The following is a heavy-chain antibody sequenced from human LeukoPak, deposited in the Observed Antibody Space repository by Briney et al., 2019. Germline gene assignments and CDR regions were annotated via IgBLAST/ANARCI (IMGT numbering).Heavy chain of an antibody. CDR1: GYTFTGYY. J-gene: IGHJ6*02. CDR3: ARERVDIVVVPAAMETPPSDGMDV. D-gene: IGHD2-2*01. Sequence: ASVKVSCKASGYTFTGYYMHWVRQAPGQGLEWMGWINPNSGGTNYAQKFQGRVTMTRDTSISTAYMELSRLRSDDTAVYYCARERVDIVVVPAAMETPPSDGMDVWGQGTTVTVSS. CDR2: INPNSGGT. V-gene: IGHV1-2*02.